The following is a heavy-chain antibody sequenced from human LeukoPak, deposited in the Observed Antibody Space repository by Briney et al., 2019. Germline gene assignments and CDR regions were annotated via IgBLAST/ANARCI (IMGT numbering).Heavy chain of an antibody. CDR1: GFTFSDYY. V-gene: IGHV3-11*01. D-gene: IGHD3-22*01. J-gene: IGHJ4*02. CDR3: ARGKNYYDSSGYYYLPGY. CDR2: INSSGSTI. Sequence: GGSLRLSCAASGFTFSDYYMSWVRPAPGKGLGWGLYINSSGSTIYYADSVKGRFTISRDNAKNSLYLQMNSLRAEDTAVYYCARGKNYYDSSGYYYLPGYWGQGTLVTVSS.